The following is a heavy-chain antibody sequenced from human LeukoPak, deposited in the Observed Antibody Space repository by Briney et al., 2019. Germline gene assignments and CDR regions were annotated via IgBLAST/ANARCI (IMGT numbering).Heavy chain of an antibody. J-gene: IGHJ1*01. CDR1: GFTFSSYS. CDR3: ARALPDGRAEYFQH. CDR2: ISSSSSYI. D-gene: IGHD1-14*01. Sequence: GGSLRLSCAASGFTFSSYSMNWVRQAPGKGLEWVSSISSSSSYIYYADSVKGRFTISRDNAKNSLYLQMNSLRAEDTAAYYCARALPDGRAEYFQHWGQGTLVTVSS. V-gene: IGHV3-21*01.